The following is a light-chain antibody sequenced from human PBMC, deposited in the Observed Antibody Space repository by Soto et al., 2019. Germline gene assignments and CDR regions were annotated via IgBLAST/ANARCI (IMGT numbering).Light chain of an antibody. J-gene: IGKJ4*01. CDR1: QSVTSSY. V-gene: IGKV3-20*01. CDR2: GAS. Sequence: EIVVTQSPGTLSLSPGESATLSCRASQSVTSSYLAWYQQKPGQAPRLLIYGASSRATGIPDRFSGSGSGTDFTLTISRLEPEDFAMYYCHQYGSSPLTFGGGTKVEIK. CDR3: HQYGSSPLT.